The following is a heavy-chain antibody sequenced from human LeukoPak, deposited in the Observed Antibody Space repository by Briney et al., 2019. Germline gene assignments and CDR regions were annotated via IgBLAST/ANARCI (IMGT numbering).Heavy chain of an antibody. D-gene: IGHD3-22*01. J-gene: IGHJ5*02. Sequence: SETLSLTCTVSGGSISSSSYYWGWIRQPPGKGLEWIGSIYYSGSTYYNPSLKSRVTISVDTSKNQFSLKLSSVTAADTAVYYCARADSSGYYEAWFDPWGQGTLVTVSS. CDR1: GGSISSSSYY. V-gene: IGHV4-39*01. CDR3: ARADSSGYYEAWFDP. CDR2: IYYSGST.